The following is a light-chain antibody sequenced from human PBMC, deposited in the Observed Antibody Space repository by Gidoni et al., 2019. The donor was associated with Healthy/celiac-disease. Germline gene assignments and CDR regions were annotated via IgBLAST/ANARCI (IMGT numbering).Light chain of an antibody. CDR3: SSYTSSSTLV. Sequence: QSALTQPASVSGSPGQSVTIPCTGTSSDVVGYNYVTWSQQHPGKSPKLMIYEVINRPSGVSNRFSGSKSGNTASLTISGLQAEDEADYYCSSYTSSSTLVFGTGTKVTV. CDR2: EVI. CDR1: SSDVVGYNY. V-gene: IGLV2-14*01. J-gene: IGLJ1*01.